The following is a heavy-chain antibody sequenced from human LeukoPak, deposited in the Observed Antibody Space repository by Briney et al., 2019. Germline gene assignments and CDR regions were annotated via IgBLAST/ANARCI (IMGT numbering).Heavy chain of an antibody. V-gene: IGHV3-7*03. Sequence: GSLRLSCAASGFTFSSYWMSWVRQAPGKGLEWVANIKQDGSEKYYVDSVKGRFTISRDNAKNSLYLQMNSLRAEDTAVYYCARVILYGSGSYYIDYWGQGTLVTVSS. CDR2: IKQDGSEK. CDR3: ARVILYGSGSYYIDY. J-gene: IGHJ4*02. CDR1: GFTFSSYW. D-gene: IGHD3-10*01.